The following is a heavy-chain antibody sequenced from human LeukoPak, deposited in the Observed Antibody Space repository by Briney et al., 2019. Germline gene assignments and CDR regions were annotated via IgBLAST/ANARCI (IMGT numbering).Heavy chain of an antibody. J-gene: IGHJ4*02. Sequence: PCRSLRLSCAASGFTFDDYAMHWVRQAPGKGLECVSGISWNSGSIGYADSVKGRFTISRDNAKNSLYLQMNSLRAEDTALYYCAKDTPPIYCSGGSCPLDYWGQGTLVTVSS. D-gene: IGHD2-15*01. V-gene: IGHV3-9*01. CDR3: AKDTPPIYCSGGSCPLDY. CDR1: GFTFDDYA. CDR2: ISWNSGSI.